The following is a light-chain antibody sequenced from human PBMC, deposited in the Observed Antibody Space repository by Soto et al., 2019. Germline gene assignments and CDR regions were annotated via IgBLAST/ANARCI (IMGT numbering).Light chain of an antibody. CDR3: QQYNNWPQT. Sequence: EIVLTQSPGTLSLSPGERATLSCRASQSVSRNYLVWYQQKPGQAPRLLIYGASTRATGIPARFSGSGSGTEFTLTISSLQSEDFAVYYCQQYNNWPQTFGQGTKVDIK. CDR2: GAS. J-gene: IGKJ1*01. CDR1: QSVSRN. V-gene: IGKV3-15*01.